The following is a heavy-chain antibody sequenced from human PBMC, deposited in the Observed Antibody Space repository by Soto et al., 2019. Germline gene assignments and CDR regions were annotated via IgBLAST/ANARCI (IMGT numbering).Heavy chain of an antibody. D-gene: IGHD6-6*01. CDR2: IWYDGSKK. J-gene: IGHJ4*02. Sequence: GGSLRLSCAASGFIFSSDGMFWARQAPGKGLEWVALIWYDGSKKYYADSVKGRFTISRDNSKNTLYLQMNSLRAEDTAVYYCARDRHRLDSSSPFDYWGQGTLVTVSS. CDR3: ARDRHRLDSSSPFDY. CDR1: GFIFSSDG. V-gene: IGHV3-33*07.